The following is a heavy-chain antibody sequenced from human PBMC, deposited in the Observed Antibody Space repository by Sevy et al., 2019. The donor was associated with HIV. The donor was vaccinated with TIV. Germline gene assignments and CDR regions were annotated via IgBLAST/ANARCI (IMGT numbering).Heavy chain of an antibody. J-gene: IGHJ6*03. CDR1: GFTFSSYS. CDR3: ASDRGATSYYYYYMDV. V-gene: IGHV3-48*02. CDR2: ISSSSSTI. Sequence: GGSLRLSCAASGFTFSSYSMNWVRQAPGKGLEWVSYISSSSSTIYYADSVKGRFTISRDNAKNSLYLQMNSLRDEDTAVYYCASDRGATSYYYYYMDVWGKGTTVTVSS. D-gene: IGHD1-26*01.